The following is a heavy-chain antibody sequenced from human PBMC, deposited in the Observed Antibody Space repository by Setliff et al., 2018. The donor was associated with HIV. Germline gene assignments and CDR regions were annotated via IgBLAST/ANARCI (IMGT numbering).Heavy chain of an antibody. CDR3: ARDTELAYVDY. CDR1: GFTFNTHG. V-gene: IGHV3-48*04. Sequence: PGGSLRLSCAASGFTFNTHGMHWVRQDPGKGLEWISYNDLDSRAIYYADSVKGRFTISRDNAKNSLYLQMSSLRAEDTAVYYCARDTELAYVDYWGQGTLVTVSS. J-gene: IGHJ4*02. D-gene: IGHD4-4*01. CDR2: NDLDSRAI.